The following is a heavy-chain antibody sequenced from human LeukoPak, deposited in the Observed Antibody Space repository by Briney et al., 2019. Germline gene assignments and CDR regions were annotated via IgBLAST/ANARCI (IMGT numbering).Heavy chain of an antibody. Sequence: KPSGTLSLTCTVSGGSVSRGSYYWSWIRPPPGEGLGWVGYIYYSGSTNYNPSLKSRVTISVDTSKNQFSLKLSSVTAADTAVYYCARVLATVTTGGMDVWGKGTTVTVSS. CDR1: GGSVSRGSYY. CDR2: IYYSGST. J-gene: IGHJ6*04. V-gene: IGHV4-61*01. D-gene: IGHD4-17*01. CDR3: ARVLATVTTGGMDV.